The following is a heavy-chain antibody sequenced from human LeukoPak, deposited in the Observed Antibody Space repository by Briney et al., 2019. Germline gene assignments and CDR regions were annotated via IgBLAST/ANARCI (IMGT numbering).Heavy chain of an antibody. J-gene: IGHJ5*02. V-gene: IGHV1-69*05. CDR3: ARDNSVGDNAWWFDP. Sequence: GASVKVSCKASGGTFSSYAISWVRQAPGQGLEWMGGIIPIFGTANYAQKFQGRVTITRNTSISTAYMELSSLRSEDTAIYYCARDNSVGDNAWWFDPWGQGTLVTVSS. D-gene: IGHD1-26*01. CDR1: GGTFSSYA. CDR2: IIPIFGTA.